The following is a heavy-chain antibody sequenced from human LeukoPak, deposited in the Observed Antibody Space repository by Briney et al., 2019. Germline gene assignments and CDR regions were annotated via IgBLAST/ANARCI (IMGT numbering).Heavy chain of an antibody. J-gene: IGHJ4*02. CDR1: GFTFSSYA. D-gene: IGHD3-22*01. CDR2: INHSGST. Sequence: LRLSCAASGFTFSSYAMHWVRQAPGKGLEWIGEINHSGSTNYNPSLKSRVTISVDTSKNQFSLKLSSVTAADTAVYYCARGGSEGSGYYKTRPVDYWGQGTLVTVSS. CDR3: ARGGSEGSGYYKTRPVDY. V-gene: IGHV4-34*01.